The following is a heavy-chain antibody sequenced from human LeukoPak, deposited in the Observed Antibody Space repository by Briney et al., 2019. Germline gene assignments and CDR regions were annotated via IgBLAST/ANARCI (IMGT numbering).Heavy chain of an antibody. V-gene: IGHV4-59*01. J-gene: IGHJ4*02. CDR2: IYYSGST. Sequence: SETLSLTCTVSGGSISSNYWSWIRQPPEKGLEWIGYIYYSGSTNYNPSLKSRVTISVDTSKKQFSLKLTSVTAADTAVYYCARGHFDYYDSSGYYFDYWGQGTLVTVSS. D-gene: IGHD3-22*01. CDR3: ARGHFDYYDSSGYYFDY. CDR1: GGSISSNY.